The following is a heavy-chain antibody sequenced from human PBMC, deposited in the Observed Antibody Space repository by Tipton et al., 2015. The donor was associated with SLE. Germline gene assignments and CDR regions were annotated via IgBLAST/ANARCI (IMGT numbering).Heavy chain of an antibody. CDR3: AKAKDPYYYYGMDV. J-gene: IGHJ6*02. CDR1: GFRFSTYA. D-gene: IGHD2-21*01. CDR2: ISGSGDSA. V-gene: IGHV3-23*01. Sequence: GSLRLSCAASGFRFSTYAMSWVRQAPGKGLEWVSEISGSGDSANYADSLMDRFTISRDNSKNTLFLQMDSLRAEDTAIYYCAKAKDPYYYYGMDVWGQGTTVTVSS.